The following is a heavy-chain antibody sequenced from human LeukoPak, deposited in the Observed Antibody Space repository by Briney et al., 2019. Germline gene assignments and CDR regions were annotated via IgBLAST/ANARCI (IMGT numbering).Heavy chain of an antibody. J-gene: IGHJ5*01. CDR2: IYYSGST. D-gene: IGHD5-24*01. CDR1: GGSISSGGYY. V-gene: IGHV4-31*03. CDR3: ARDRDGYNLDS. Sequence: NSSETLSLTCTVSGGSISSGGYYWTWIRQHPGKGLEWIGHIYYSGSTYYDPSLKSRVSISVDTSKNQFSLKLNSATAADTAVYYCARDRDGYNLDSWGQGTLVTVSS.